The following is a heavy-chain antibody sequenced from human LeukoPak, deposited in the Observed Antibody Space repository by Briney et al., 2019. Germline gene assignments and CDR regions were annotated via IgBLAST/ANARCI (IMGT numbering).Heavy chain of an antibody. D-gene: IGHD6-13*01. CDR1: GGSISSSSYY. V-gene: IGHV4-39*07. Sequence: SETLSLTCTVSGGSISSSSYYWGWIRQPPGRGLEWIGSIYYSGSTYYNPSLKSRVTISVDTSKNQFSLKLSSVTAADTAVYYCARGTAAAGFDYWGQGTLVTVSS. CDR2: IYYSGST. J-gene: IGHJ4*02. CDR3: ARGTAAAGFDY.